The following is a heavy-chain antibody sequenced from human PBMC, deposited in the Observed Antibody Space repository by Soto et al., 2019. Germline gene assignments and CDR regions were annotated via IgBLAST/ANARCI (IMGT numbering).Heavy chain of an antibody. CDR2: ISSSSSTI. CDR3: AREGVHYGDC. J-gene: IGHJ4*02. V-gene: IGHV3-48*01. Sequence: GGSLRLSCAASGFTFSSYSMNWVRQAPGKGLEWVSYISSSSSTIYYADSVKGRFTISRDNAKNSLYLQMNSLRAEDTAVYYCAREGVHYGDCFGQGTLVTVSS. CDR1: GFTFSSYS.